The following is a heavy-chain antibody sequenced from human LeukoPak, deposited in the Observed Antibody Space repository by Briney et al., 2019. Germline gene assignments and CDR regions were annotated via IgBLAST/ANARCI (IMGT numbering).Heavy chain of an antibody. CDR2: FDPEDGET. D-gene: IGHD3-10*01. V-gene: IGHV1-24*01. CDR1: GYTLTELS. J-gene: IGHJ6*02. CDR3: ATELMVRGVGNYGMDV. Sequence: GASVKVSCKVSGYTLTELSMHWVRQAPGKGLEWMGGFDPEDGETIYAQKFQGRVTLTEDTSTDTAYMALSSLRSEDTAVYYCATELMVRGVGNYGMDVWGQGTTVTVSS.